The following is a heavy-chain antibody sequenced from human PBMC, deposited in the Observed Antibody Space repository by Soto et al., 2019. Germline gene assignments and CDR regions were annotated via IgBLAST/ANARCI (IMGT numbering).Heavy chain of an antibody. D-gene: IGHD6-13*01. J-gene: IGHJ4*02. Sequence: RGESLKISCKGSEYIFPTYWIGWVRQMPGKGLEWMGIIYPDDSETRYSPSFEGQVTMSADKSISTVYLEWSSLKASDSAMYYCAKLKPAAGHCFESWGQGTLVTVSS. CDR3: AKLKPAAGHCFES. V-gene: IGHV5-51*01. CDR1: EYIFPTYW. CDR2: IYPDDSET.